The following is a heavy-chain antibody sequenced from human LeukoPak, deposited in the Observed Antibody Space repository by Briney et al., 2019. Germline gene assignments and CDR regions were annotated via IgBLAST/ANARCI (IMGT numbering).Heavy chain of an antibody. CDR3: ARGRLGYCSSTSCYSLPHYAFDI. CDR2: ISAYNGNT. V-gene: IGHV1-18*01. D-gene: IGHD2-2*01. J-gene: IGHJ3*02. CDR1: GYTFTSYG. Sequence: ASVKVSCKASGYTFTSYGISWVRQAPGQGLEWMGWISAYNGNTNYAQKLQGRVTMTTDTSTSTAYMELRSLRSDDTAVYYCARGRLGYCSSTSCYSLPHYAFDIWGQGTMVTVSS.